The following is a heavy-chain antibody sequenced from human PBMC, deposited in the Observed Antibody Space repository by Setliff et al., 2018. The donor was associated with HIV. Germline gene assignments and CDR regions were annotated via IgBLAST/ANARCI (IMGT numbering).Heavy chain of an antibody. CDR2: VNPSGGDT. CDR3: ARDITLPYSSSSYGAFDI. D-gene: IGHD6-6*01. J-gene: IGHJ3*02. CDR1: GYAFTSFY. Sequence: ASVKVSCKASGYAFTSFYLHWVRQAPGQGLEWMAIVNPSGGDTSYAEKFQGRFTITRDTSASTVYMELSSLRSEDTAVYYCARDITLPYSSSSYGAFDIWGQGTMVTVSS. V-gene: IGHV1-46*01.